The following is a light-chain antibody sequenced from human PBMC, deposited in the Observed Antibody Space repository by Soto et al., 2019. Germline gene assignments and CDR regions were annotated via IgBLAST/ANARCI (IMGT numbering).Light chain of an antibody. CDR3: TSSTSDSLYV. J-gene: IGLJ1*01. V-gene: IGLV2-14*01. CDR2: QVS. CDR1: SSDIGHNKY. Sequence: LTQPASVSGSPGQSITISCTGTSSDIGHNKYVSWYQQYPGKVPKLLINQVSNRPSGVSNRFSGSKSGNTASLTISGLLAEDEAGYFCTSSTSDSLYVFGTGTKVTVL.